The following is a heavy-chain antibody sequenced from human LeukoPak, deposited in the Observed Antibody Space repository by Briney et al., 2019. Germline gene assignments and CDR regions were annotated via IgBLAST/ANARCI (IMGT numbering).Heavy chain of an antibody. CDR1: GYTFTSYG. CDR3: ARLDYDILTGLDY. Sequence: ASVKVSCKASGYTFTSYGISWVRQAPGQGLEWMGWINPNSGGTNYAQKFQGRVTMTRDTSISTAYMELSRLRSDDTAVYYCARLDYDILTGLDYWGQGTLVTVSS. D-gene: IGHD3-9*01. J-gene: IGHJ4*02. CDR2: INPNSGGT. V-gene: IGHV1-2*02.